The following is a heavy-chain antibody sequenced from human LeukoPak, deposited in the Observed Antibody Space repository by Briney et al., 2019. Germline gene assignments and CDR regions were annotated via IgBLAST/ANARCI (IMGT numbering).Heavy chain of an antibody. V-gene: IGHV4-34*01. CDR1: GGSFSGYY. CDR3: ARVSSGWATEREGWFFDY. D-gene: IGHD5-12*01. J-gene: IGHJ4*02. Sequence: SETLSLTCAVYGGSFSGYYWSWIRQPPGKGLEWIGEINHSGSTNYNPSLKSRVTISVDTSKNQFSLKLSSVTAADTAVYYCARVSSGWATEREGWFFDYWGQGTLVTVSS. CDR2: INHSGST.